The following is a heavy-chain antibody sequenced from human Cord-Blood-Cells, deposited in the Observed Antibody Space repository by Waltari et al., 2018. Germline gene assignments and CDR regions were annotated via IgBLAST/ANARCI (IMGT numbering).Heavy chain of an antibody. D-gene: IGHD1-26*01. V-gene: IGHV1-2*02. Sequence: QVQLVQSGAEVKKPGASVQLSCTASAYTFTGHYMHWVRQAPGQGLEWMGWINPNSGGTNYAQKFQGRVTMTRDTSISTAYMELSRLRSDDTAVYYCARDGGSGSYGTDYWGQGTLVTVSS. J-gene: IGHJ4*02. CDR1: AYTFTGHY. CDR3: ARDGGSGSYGTDY. CDR2: INPNSGGT.